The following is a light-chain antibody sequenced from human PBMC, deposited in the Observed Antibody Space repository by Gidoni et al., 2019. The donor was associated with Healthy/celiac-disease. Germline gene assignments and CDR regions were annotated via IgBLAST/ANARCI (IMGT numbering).Light chain of an antibody. V-gene: IGKV1-9*01. Sequence: IQLTQSPSSLSASLGDRVTITCRASQGISSYLAWYQQKPGKAPKLLIYAASTLQRGGPSRFSGSGSGTDFTLTISSLQPEDFATYYCQQLNSYPPLFTFGPGTKVDIK. CDR2: AAS. CDR3: QQLNSYPPLFT. CDR1: QGISSY. J-gene: IGKJ3*01.